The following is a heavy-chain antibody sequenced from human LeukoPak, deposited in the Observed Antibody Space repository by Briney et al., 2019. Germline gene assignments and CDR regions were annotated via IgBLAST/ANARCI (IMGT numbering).Heavy chain of an antibody. CDR1: GFTFSSYS. V-gene: IGHV3-21*01. D-gene: IGHD3-10*01. CDR3: SSTPSYGSESYYNCDY. CDR2: ISSSSSYI. Sequence: GGSLRLSCAASGFTFSSYSMNWVRQAPGKGLEWVSPISSSSSYIYYADSVKGRFTTASNNAKHSLYLQMNGMSADATAVYCCSSTPSYGSESYYNCDYWGQGTLVSVSS. J-gene: IGHJ4*02.